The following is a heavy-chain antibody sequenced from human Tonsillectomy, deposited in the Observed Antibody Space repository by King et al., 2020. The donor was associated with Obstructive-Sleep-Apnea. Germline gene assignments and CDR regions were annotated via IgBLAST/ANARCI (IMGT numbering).Heavy chain of an antibody. CDR1: GGSISSGGYY. V-gene: IGHV4-31*03. Sequence: VQLQESGPGLVKPSQTLSLTCTVSGGSISSGGYYWSWIRQPPGKGLEWIGYIFYSGSTYYNPSLKSRVTISVDTSKNQFSLKLSSVTAADTAMYYCARVHYSDLLTGSEGAFDLWGQGTMVTVSS. CDR3: ARVHYSDLLTGSEGAFDL. D-gene: IGHD3-9*01. CDR2: IFYSGST. J-gene: IGHJ3*01.